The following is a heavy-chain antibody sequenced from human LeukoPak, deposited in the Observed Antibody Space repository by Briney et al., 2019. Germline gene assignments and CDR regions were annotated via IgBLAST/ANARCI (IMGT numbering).Heavy chain of an antibody. CDR3: ARDPPTLGGLDY. J-gene: IGHJ4*02. CDR1: GFTFSSYE. D-gene: IGHD3-10*01. CDR2: ISSSGSTI. Sequence: PGGSLRLSCAASGFTFSSYEMNWVRQAPGKGLEWVSYISSSGSTIYYADSVKGRFTISRDNAKNSLYLQMNSLRAEDTAVYYCARDPPTLGGLDYWGQGTLVTVSS. V-gene: IGHV3-48*03.